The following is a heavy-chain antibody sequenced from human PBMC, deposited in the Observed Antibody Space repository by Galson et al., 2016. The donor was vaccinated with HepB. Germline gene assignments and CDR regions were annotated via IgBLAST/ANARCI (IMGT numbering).Heavy chain of an antibody. V-gene: IGHV3-30*18. J-gene: IGHJ6*02. CDR3: AKDIPKLKFLYGMDV. D-gene: IGHD2-21*01. CDR1: GLSFITYS. Sequence: SLRLSCAASGLSFITYSLNWVRQSPGKGLEWVAFISYDGSYKFHADSVKGRFTISRDNSKHTLYLQMSSLSAEDTAVYYCAKDIPKLKFLYGMDVWGQGTTVTVSS. CDR2: ISYDGSYK.